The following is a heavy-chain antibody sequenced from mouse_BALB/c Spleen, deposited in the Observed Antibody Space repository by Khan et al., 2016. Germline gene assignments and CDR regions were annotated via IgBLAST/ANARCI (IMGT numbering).Heavy chain of an antibody. D-gene: IGHD1-1*01. Sequence: EVELVESGGGLVQPGESLKLSCESNEYEFPSHDMSWVRKTPEKRLELVAAINSAGNDTYYPDTMERRFIISRDNTKKTLYLQINSLRSENTACDYCTRHYYGSSFWFAYWGQGTLVTVSA. CDR1: EYEFPSHD. J-gene: IGHJ3*01. CDR3: TRHYYGSSFWFAY. CDR2: INSAGNDT. V-gene: IGHV5-2*01.